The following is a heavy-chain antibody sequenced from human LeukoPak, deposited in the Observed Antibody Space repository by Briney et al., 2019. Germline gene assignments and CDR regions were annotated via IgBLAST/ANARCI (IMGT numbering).Heavy chain of an antibody. V-gene: IGHV3-30*18. CDR1: GFTFDDYG. J-gene: IGHJ6*02. CDR3: AKVGPYNDYYYYGMDV. Sequence: GGSLRLSCAASGFTFDDYGMSWVRQAPGKGLEWVAVISYDGSNKYYADSVKGRFTISRDNSKNTLYLQMNSLRAEDTAVYYCAKVGPYNDYYYYGMDVWGQGTTVTVSS. D-gene: IGHD5-24*01. CDR2: ISYDGSNK.